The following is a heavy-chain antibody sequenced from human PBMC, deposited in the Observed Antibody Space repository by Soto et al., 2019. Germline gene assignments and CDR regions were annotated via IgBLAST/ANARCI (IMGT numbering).Heavy chain of an antibody. CDR3: ATRYDSSGYYPNNYYYYGMDV. Sequence: ASVKVSCKVCGDTLTELSMHCVRQAPGKGLEWMGGFDPEDGETIYAQKFQGRVTMTEDTSTDTAYMELSSLRSEDTAVYYCATRYDSSGYYPNNYYYYGMDVWGQGTTVTVSS. CDR2: FDPEDGET. V-gene: IGHV1-24*01. CDR1: GDTLTELS. D-gene: IGHD3-22*01. J-gene: IGHJ6*02.